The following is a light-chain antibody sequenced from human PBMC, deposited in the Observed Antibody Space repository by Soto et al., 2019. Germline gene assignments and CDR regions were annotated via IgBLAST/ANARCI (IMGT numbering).Light chain of an antibody. CDR3: QQYDRSSS. CDR1: QSIHSW. J-gene: IGKJ2*01. Sequence: DIQMTQSPSTLPASVGDRVIITCRASQSIHSWLAWYQQKAGEAPKLLIYKATTLQSGVPSRFSGSGSGTEFSLTISRLQPEDFATYLCQQYDRSSSFGQGTRLEI. V-gene: IGKV1-5*03. CDR2: KAT.